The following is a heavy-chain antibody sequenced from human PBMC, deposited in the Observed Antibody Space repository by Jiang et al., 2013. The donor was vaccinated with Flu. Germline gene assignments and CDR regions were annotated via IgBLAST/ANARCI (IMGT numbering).Heavy chain of an antibody. D-gene: IGHD3-22*01. Sequence: KPTQTLTLTCTFSGFSLSTRGVGVAWIRQPPGKALECLALIYWDDDKRYSPSLKSRLTITKDTSKNQVVLTMTNMDPEDTGTYYCTHRRGGYPFDYWGQGTLVTVSS. CDR1: GFSLSTRGVG. V-gene: IGHV2-5*02. J-gene: IGHJ4*02. CDR2: IYWDDDK. CDR3: THRRGGYPFDY.